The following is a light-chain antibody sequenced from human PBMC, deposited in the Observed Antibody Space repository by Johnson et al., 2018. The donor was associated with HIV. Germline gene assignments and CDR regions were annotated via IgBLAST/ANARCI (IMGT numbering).Light chain of an antibody. Sequence: QSVLTQPPSVSAAPGQKVTISCSGIGSNIGDNYVSWYQHLPGTAPKLLIYDNDKRPLGIPDRFSGSKSGTSATLGITGLQTGDEADYYCGTWDNSLSTGGVFGTGTKVTVL. V-gene: IGLV1-51*01. CDR2: DND. CDR3: GTWDNSLSTGGV. CDR1: GSNIGDNY. J-gene: IGLJ1*01.